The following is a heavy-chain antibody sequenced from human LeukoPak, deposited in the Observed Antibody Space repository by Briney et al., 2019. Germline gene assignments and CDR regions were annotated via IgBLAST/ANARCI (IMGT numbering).Heavy chain of an antibody. J-gene: IGHJ4*02. CDR3: ARGFFITIFGVVMIFDY. CDR2: MNPNRSNT. Sequence: ASVNVSCKASGYTFTSYDINWVRKATGQGIEWMGWMNPNRSNTGYAQKFHGKVTMTRNTSIITDYMELSSLRYEETAVYWCARGFFITIFGVVMIFDYWGQGTLVTV. V-gene: IGHV1-8*01. D-gene: IGHD3-3*01. CDR1: GYTFTSYD.